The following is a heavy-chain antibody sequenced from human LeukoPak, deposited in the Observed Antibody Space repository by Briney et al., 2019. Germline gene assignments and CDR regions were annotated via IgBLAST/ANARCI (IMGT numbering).Heavy chain of an antibody. V-gene: IGHV4-30-4*08. CDR1: GGSISSYY. CDR3: ARDQLEYSSSPTRDY. Sequence: PSETLSLTCTVSGGSISSYYWSWIRQPPGKGLEWIGYIYYSGSTYYNPSLKSRVTISVDTSKNQFSLKLSSVTAADTAVYYCARDQLEYSSSPTRDYWGQGTLVTVSS. D-gene: IGHD6-6*01. CDR2: IYYSGST. J-gene: IGHJ4*02.